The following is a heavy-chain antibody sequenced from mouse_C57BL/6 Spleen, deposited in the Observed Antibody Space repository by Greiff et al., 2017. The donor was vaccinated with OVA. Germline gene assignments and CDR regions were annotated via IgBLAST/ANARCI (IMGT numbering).Heavy chain of an antibody. V-gene: IGHV1-82*01. D-gene: IGHD1-1*01. J-gene: IGHJ4*01. CDR3: ARGRDYYGSSYLGYAMDY. CDR2: IYPGDGGT. CDR1: GYAFSSSW. Sequence: VMLVESGPELVKPGASVKISCKASGYAFSSSWMNWVKQRPGKGLEWIGRIYPGDGGTNYNGKFKGKATLTADKSSSTAYMQLSSLTSEDSAVYFCARGRDYYGSSYLGYAMDYWGQGTSVTVSS.